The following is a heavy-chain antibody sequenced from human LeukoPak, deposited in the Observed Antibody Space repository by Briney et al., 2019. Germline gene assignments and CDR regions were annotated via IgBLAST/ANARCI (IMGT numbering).Heavy chain of an antibody. D-gene: IGHD2-2*01. CDR2: IGGSGGTT. J-gene: IGHJ6*03. CDR1: GFTFSRYA. Sequence: GGSLRLSCAASGFTFSRYAMSWVRQAPGKGLEWVSSIGGSGGTTYYADSVQGRFTISRDNSKNTLYLQMNSLRAEDTAVYYCARFVGYCSSTSCWGYYYYYMDVWGKGTTVTISS. V-gene: IGHV3-23*01. CDR3: ARFVGYCSSTSCWGYYYYYMDV.